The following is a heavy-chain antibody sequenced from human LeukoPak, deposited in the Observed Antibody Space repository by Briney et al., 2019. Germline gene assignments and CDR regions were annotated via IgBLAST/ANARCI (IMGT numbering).Heavy chain of an antibody. CDR3: ASMEWDPVTSEKGVDY. CDR2: FIPILGIA. CDR1: GGTFSSYA. Sequence: ASVKVSCKASGGTFSSYAISWVRQAPGQGLEWMGRFIPILGIANYAQKFQGRVTITADKSTSTAYMELSSLRSEDTAVYYCASMEWDPVTSEKGVDYWGQGTLVTVSS. J-gene: IGHJ4*02. D-gene: IGHD3-3*01. V-gene: IGHV1-69*04.